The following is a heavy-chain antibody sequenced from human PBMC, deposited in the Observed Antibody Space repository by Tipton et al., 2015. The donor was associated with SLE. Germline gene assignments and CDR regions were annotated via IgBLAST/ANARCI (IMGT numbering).Heavy chain of an antibody. CDR2: LYTTGST. V-gene: IGHV4-61*02. CDR3: ATSPLTL. CDR1: GGSITTGSYY. D-gene: IGHD2-2*01. Sequence: TLSLTCTVSGGSITTGSYYWSWIRQPAGKGLEWIGRLYTTGSTYYNPSLKSRVTISVDMSKNQFSLKLTSVTAADTAVYYCATSPLTLWGQGTLVTVSS. J-gene: IGHJ4*02.